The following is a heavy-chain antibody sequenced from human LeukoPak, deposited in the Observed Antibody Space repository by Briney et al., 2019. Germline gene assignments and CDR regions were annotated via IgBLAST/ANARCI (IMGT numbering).Heavy chain of an antibody. CDR2: IYYSGST. V-gene: IGHV4-59*01. D-gene: IGHD3-10*01. CDR1: GGSISSYY. CDR3: ARGLYGSGSYPQYYFDY. Sequence: PSETLSLTCTVSGGSISSYYWSWIRQPPGKGLEWIGYIYYSGSTNYNPSLKSRVTISVDTSKNQFSLKLSSVTAADAAVYYCARGLYGSGSYPQYYFDYWGQGTLVTVSS. J-gene: IGHJ4*02.